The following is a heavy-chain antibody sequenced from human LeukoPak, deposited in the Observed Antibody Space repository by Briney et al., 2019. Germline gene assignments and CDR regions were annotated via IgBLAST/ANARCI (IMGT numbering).Heavy chain of an antibody. J-gene: IGHJ4*02. CDR2: TRNKANSYTT. V-gene: IGHV3-72*01. D-gene: IGHD1-26*01. Sequence: GGSLRLSCAASGFTFSDHYMDWVRQAPGKGLEWVGRTRNKANSYTTEYAASVKGRFTISRDNAKNSLYLQMNSLRAEDTAVYYCAREVMGATRDYFDYWGQGTLVTVSS. CDR1: GFTFSDHY. CDR3: AREVMGATRDYFDY.